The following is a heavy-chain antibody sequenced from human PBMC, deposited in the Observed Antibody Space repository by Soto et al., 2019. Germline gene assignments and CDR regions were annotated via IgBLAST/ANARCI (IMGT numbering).Heavy chain of an antibody. J-gene: IGHJ4*02. Sequence: SETLCLTCAVSGDSISSDRWWSWVSQPPGKGLEWIGEIHHSGRTNYNPSLKSRVTILVEKSKNQVSLELSSMTAADTAVYYCARLIMVGSVIITPYFDYWGQGIPVTVSS. D-gene: IGHD3-22*01. CDR2: IHHSGRT. V-gene: IGHV4-4*02. CDR3: ARLIMVGSVIITPYFDY. CDR1: GDSISSDRW.